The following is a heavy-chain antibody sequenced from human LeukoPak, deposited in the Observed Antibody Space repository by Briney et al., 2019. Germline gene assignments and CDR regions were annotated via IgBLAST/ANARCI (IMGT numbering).Heavy chain of an antibody. D-gene: IGHD6-13*01. CDR1: GFTVSSNY. CDR2: IYSGGST. CDR3: ARDFEQQLVRDYYYGMDV. V-gene: IGHV3-66*01. J-gene: IGHJ6*02. Sequence: GGSLRLSCAASGFTVSSNYMSWVRQAPGKGLEWVSVIYSGGSTYYADSVKGRFTISRDNSKNTLYLQMNSLRAEDTAVYYCARDFEQQLVRDYYYGMDVWGQGTTVTVSS.